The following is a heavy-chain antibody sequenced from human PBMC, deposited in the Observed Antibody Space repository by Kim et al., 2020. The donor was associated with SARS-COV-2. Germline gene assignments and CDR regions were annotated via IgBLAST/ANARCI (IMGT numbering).Heavy chain of an antibody. D-gene: IGHD3-10*01. J-gene: IGHJ4*02. CDR2: IYYSGST. Sequence: SETLSLTCTVSGGSVSSGSYYWSWIRQPPGKGLEWIGYIYYSGSTNYNPSLKSRVTISVDTSKNQFSLKLSSVTAADTAVYYCARGGRGSGSYSDYWGQGTLVTVSS. CDR1: GGSVSSGSYY. V-gene: IGHV4-61*01. CDR3: ARGGRGSGSYSDY.